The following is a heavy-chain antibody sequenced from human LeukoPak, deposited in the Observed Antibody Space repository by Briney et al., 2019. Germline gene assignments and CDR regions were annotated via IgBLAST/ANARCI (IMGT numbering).Heavy chain of an antibody. CDR2: IRYDGTDK. J-gene: IGHJ3*02. D-gene: IGHD6-19*01. CDR3: AKDSGSSGWNDAFDI. Sequence: RGSLRLSCAASGFTLSTYGMHWVRQAPGKGLEGVAFIRYDGTDKNYVDSVKGRFTISRDNSKNTLYLQMNSLRAEDTAVYYCAKDSGSSGWNDAFDIWGQGTMVTVSS. CDR1: GFTLSTYG. V-gene: IGHV3-30*02.